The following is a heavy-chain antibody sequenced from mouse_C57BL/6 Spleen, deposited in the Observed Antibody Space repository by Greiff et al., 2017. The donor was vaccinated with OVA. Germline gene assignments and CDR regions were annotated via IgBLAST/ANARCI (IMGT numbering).Heavy chain of an antibody. J-gene: IGHJ3*01. CDR1: GYTFTSYT. Sequence: QVQLQQSGAELARPGASVKMSCKASGYTFTSYTMHWVKQRPGQGLEWIGYINPSSGYTKYNQKFKDKATLTADKSSSTAYMQLSSLTSEDSAVYYCARGDYYGSSEFAYWGQGTLVTVSA. CDR3: ARGDYYGSSEFAY. D-gene: IGHD1-1*01. V-gene: IGHV1-4*01. CDR2: INPSSGYT.